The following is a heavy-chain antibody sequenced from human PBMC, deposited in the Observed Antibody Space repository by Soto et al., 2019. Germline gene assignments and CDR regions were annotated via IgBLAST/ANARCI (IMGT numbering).Heavy chain of an antibody. Sequence: GESLKTSCRPPGYSFKSYGISWGCHLPGKGLEWMGRIDPSDSYTNYSPYFQGHVTISADKSRSTAYLQWSSLKASDTAMYYCARQYLYYYYYGMDVWGQGTTVTESS. V-gene: IGHV5-10-1*01. D-gene: IGHD2-2*01. CDR3: ARQYLYYYYYGMDV. J-gene: IGHJ6*01. CDR2: IDPSDSYT. CDR1: GYSFKSYG.